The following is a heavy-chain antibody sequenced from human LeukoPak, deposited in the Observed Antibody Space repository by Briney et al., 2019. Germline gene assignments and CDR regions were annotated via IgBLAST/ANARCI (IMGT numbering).Heavy chain of an antibody. Sequence: SSETLSLTCTVSGYSISGGYYWGWIRQPPGKGLEWIGSIYHSGSTYYNPSLKSRVTISVDTSKNQFSLKLSSVTAADTAVYYCARDSGGSYWIYWGQGTLVTVSS. CDR3: ARDSGGSYWIY. J-gene: IGHJ4*02. CDR1: GYSISGGYY. D-gene: IGHD1-26*01. V-gene: IGHV4-38-2*02. CDR2: IYHSGST.